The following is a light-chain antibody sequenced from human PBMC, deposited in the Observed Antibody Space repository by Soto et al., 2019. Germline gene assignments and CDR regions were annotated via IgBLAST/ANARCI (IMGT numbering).Light chain of an antibody. CDR3: QQYGSSPPT. Sequence: EIVLKQSPGTLSLSLGERATLSSRASQSVSSSYLAWYQQKPGQAPRLLVYGASRRATGIPDRFSGSGSGTDFTLTISRLEPEDFAVYYCQQYGSSPPTFGQGTKVDIK. CDR2: GAS. V-gene: IGKV3-20*01. CDR1: QSVSSSY. J-gene: IGKJ1*01.